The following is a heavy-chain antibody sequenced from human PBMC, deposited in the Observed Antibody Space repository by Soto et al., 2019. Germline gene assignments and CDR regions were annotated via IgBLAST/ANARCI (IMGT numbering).Heavy chain of an antibody. J-gene: IGHJ4*02. CDR2: MFYSGNT. D-gene: IGHD3-22*01. Sequence: SETLSLTCTVSGDSISSNTYYWGWIRQPPGKGLEWIGSMFYSGNTHYNPSLKSRVTLSIDTSKNQFSLKLNSVTAADTAVYYCVSPEGYYDSSGYTLDYWGQGTLVTVSS. CDR3: VSPEGYYDSSGYTLDY. V-gene: IGHV4-39*01. CDR1: GDSISSNTYY.